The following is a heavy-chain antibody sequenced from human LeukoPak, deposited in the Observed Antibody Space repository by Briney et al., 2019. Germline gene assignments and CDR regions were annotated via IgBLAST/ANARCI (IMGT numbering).Heavy chain of an antibody. CDR3: ARVSQQWLVQDAFDI. CDR1: GYTFTGYY. J-gene: IGHJ3*02. V-gene: IGHV1-2*02. Sequence: ASVKVSCKASGYTFTGYYMHWVRQALGQGLEWMGWINPNSGGTNYAQKFQGRVTMTRDTSISTAYMELSRLRSDDTAVYYCARVSQQWLVQDAFDIWGQGTMVTVSS. CDR2: INPNSGGT. D-gene: IGHD6-19*01.